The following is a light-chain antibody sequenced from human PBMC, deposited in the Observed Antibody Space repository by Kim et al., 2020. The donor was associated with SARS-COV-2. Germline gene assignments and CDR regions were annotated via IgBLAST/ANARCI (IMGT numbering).Light chain of an antibody. CDR2: ANN. V-gene: IGLV3-19*01. J-gene: IGLJ2*01. CDR3: NSRDSSYNLVI. CDR1: SLSGYS. Sequence: SSELTQDPAVSVALGQTVRITCQGNSLSGYSWSWYQQKPGQAPILVIYANNKRPSGIPGRFSGSSSGDTASLTITGAQAEDEADYYCNSRDSSYNLVIFGGGTQLTVL.